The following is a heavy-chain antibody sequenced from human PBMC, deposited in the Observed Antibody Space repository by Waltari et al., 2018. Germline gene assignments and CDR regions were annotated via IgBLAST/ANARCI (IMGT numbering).Heavy chain of an antibody. CDR1: GFSPGSYG. Sequence: QVQLVESGGGVVQPGMFLRLSCAAVGFSPGSYGMHWVRQAPGKGLEWVALIFFGGGDSFYADSVRGRFTISRDNSKNTLYLDINSLRLDDTAIYYCAKDAFGNTYLDHWGQGTLVTVSS. CDR2: IFFGGGDS. V-gene: IGHV3-30*19. D-gene: IGHD3-10*01. CDR3: AKDAFGNTYLDH. J-gene: IGHJ4*02.